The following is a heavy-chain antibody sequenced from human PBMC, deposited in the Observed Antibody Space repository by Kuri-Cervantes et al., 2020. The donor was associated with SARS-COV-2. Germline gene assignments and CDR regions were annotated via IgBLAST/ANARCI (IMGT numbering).Heavy chain of an antibody. CDR3: ARGDDITIFGVVIKGGTDY. CDR2: ISSSSSTI. Sequence: GGSLRLSCAASGFTFSSYSMNWVRQAPGKGLEWVSYISSSSSTIYYADSVKGRFTISRDNAKNSLYLQMNSLRAEDTAVYYCARGDDITIFGVVIKGGTDYWGQGTLVTVSS. J-gene: IGHJ4*02. V-gene: IGHV3-48*01. D-gene: IGHD3-3*01. CDR1: GFTFSSYS.